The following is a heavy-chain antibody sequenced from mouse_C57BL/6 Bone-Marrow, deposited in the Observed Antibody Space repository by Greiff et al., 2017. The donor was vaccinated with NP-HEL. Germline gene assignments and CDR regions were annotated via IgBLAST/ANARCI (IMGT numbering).Heavy chain of an antibody. CDR3: ARRYYGSTGYAMDY. CDR1: GFTFSDYG. V-gene: IGHV5-17*01. D-gene: IGHD1-1*01. Sequence: EVQVVESGGGLVKPGGSLKLSCAASGFTFSDYGMHWVRQAPEKGLEWIAYISSGSSTIYYADTVKGRFTISRDNAKNTLFLQMTSLRSEETDMYYCARRYYGSTGYAMDYWGQGTSVTVSS. J-gene: IGHJ4*01. CDR2: ISSGSSTI.